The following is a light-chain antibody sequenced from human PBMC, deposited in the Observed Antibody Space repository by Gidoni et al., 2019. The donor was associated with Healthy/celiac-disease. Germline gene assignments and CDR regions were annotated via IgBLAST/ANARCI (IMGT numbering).Light chain of an antibody. J-gene: IGKJ4*01. CDR2: WAS. Sequence: DIVVTKSPDSLAVSLGERATINCKSSQSVLYSSKNKNYLAWYQQKPGQPPKLLIYWASTRESGVPDRFSGSGSGTDFTLTISRLQAEDVAVYYCQQYYSTPQNFGGGTKVEIK. V-gene: IGKV4-1*01. CDR1: QSVLYSSKNKNY. CDR3: QQYYSTPQN.